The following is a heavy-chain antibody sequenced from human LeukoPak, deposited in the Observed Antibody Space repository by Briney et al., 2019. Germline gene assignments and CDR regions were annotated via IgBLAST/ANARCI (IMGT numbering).Heavy chain of an antibody. CDR3: AKDSHYSYYGSGILRYYYYGMDV. CDR2: ISYDGSNK. Sequence: GRSLRLSCAASGFTFSSYGMHWVRQAPGKGLEWVAVISYDGSNKYYGDSVKGRFTISRDNSKNTLYLQMNSLRAEDTAVYYCAKDSHYSYYGSGILRYYYYGMDVWGQGTTVTVSS. D-gene: IGHD3-10*01. V-gene: IGHV3-30*18. J-gene: IGHJ6*02. CDR1: GFTFSSYG.